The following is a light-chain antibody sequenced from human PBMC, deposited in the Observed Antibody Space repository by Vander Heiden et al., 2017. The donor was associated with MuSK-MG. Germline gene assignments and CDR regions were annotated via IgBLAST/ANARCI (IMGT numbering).Light chain of an antibody. CDR2: CAS. CDR3: QQYYSPPFT. Sequence: DIVMTQSPDSLGVSLGERATITCKSSQSVLYTSNNKNYLAWYQQKPGQPPKLLIYCASTRQSGVPERFSGSGSGTDFTLTINSLQAEDLAVYSCQQYYSPPFTFGPGTTVEIK. V-gene: IGKV4-1*01. CDR1: QSVLYTSNNKNY. J-gene: IGKJ3*01.